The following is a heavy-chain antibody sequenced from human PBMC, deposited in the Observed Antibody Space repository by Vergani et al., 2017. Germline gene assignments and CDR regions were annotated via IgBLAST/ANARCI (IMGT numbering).Heavy chain of an antibody. CDR1: GFTFSSYW. J-gene: IGHJ3*02. CDR3: VIGGARHDAVDI. D-gene: IGHD1-26*01. V-gene: IGHV3-74*01. Sequence: EVQLVESGGGLVQPGGSLRLSCAASGFTFSSYWMHWVRRAPGKGLVWVSRINSDGSSTSYADSVKGRFTISRYNAKNTLYLQMNSLRAEDTAVYYCVIGGARHDAVDIWGQGTMVTVSS. CDR2: INSDGSST.